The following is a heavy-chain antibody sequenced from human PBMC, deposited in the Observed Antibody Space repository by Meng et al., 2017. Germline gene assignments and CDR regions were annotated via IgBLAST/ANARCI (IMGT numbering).Heavy chain of an antibody. CDR2: IIPIFGTA. CDR3: ARGRRTNGSVTTIRIRHAFDI. Sequence: HVQLGQAGAGVRELGASVKVSRKASGGTLRSYAFSWVRQAPGQGLGWMGGIIPIFGTANYAQKFQGRVTITADESTSTAYMELSSLRSEDTAVYYCARGRRTNGSVTTIRIRHAFDIWGQGTMVTVSS. V-gene: IGHV1-69*01. J-gene: IGHJ3*02. CDR1: GGTLRSYA. D-gene: IGHD4-11*01.